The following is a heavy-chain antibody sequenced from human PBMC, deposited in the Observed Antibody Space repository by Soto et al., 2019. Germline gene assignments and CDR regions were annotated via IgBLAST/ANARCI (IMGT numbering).Heavy chain of an antibody. D-gene: IGHD6-19*01. J-gene: IGHJ4*02. CDR1: GFTFSSYS. CDR3: ASSAVAGTFDS. Sequence: RGSLRLSFGSSGFTFSSYSMNWVRQAPGKGLEWVSSISSSSSYIYYADSVKGRFTISRDNAKNSLYLQMNSLRAEDTAVYYCASSAVAGTFDSWGQGTLVTVSS. CDR2: ISSSSSYI. V-gene: IGHV3-21*01.